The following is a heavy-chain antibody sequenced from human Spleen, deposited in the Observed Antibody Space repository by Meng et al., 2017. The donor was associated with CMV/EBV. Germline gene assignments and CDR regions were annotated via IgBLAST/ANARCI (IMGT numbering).Heavy chain of an antibody. CDR3: ATDHSGSYLC. CDR1: GYTFTGYY. Sequence: ASVKVSCKASGYTFTGYYMHWVRQAPGQGLEWMGWINPNSGGTNYAQKFQGRVTMTRDTSISTAYMELSSLRSEDTAVYYCATDHSGSYLCWGQGTLVTVSS. V-gene: IGHV1-2*02. J-gene: IGHJ4*02. CDR2: INPNSGGT. D-gene: IGHD1-26*01.